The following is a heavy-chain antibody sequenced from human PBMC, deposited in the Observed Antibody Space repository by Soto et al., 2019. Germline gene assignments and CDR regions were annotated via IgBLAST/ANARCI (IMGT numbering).Heavy chain of an antibody. Sequence: EVQLVESGGGLVQPGGSLKLSCAASGFTFSGFAMHWVRQASGKGLEWIGRIRSKPNNYATAYAASVKGRFTISRDDSENMAYLNMTSLRTEDSAVYYCVDYYIGASCPGYWGQGTLVTVSS. CDR1: GFTFSGFA. CDR2: IRSKPNNYAT. CDR3: VDYYIGASCPGY. V-gene: IGHV3-73*01. J-gene: IGHJ4*02. D-gene: IGHD2-2*01.